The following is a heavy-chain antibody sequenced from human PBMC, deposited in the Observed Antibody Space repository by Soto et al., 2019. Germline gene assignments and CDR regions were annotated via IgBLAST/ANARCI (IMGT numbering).Heavy chain of an antibody. Sequence: GGSLRLSCAASGFTFSSYAMHWVRQAPGKGLEWVAVISYDGSNKYYADSVKGRFTISRDNSKNTLYLQMNSLRAEDTAVYYCARDYYDILTGYYLYYFDYWGQGTLVTVSS. CDR2: ISYDGSNK. J-gene: IGHJ4*02. V-gene: IGHV3-30-3*01. CDR1: GFTFSSYA. D-gene: IGHD3-9*01. CDR3: ARDYYDILTGYYLYYFDY.